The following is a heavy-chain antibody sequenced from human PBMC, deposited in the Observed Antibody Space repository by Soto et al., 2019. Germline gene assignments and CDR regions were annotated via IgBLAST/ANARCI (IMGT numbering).Heavy chain of an antibody. CDR1: GFDFINNA. CDR2: ISADISYT. V-gene: IGHV3-23*01. D-gene: IGHD2-21*02. Sequence: EAQLLESGGGLVQPGGFLRLSCTASGFDFINNAMAWVRQAPGKGLEWVSTISADISYTYYADSVKGRFTISRDNSKNTVYLQMNSLRADDTAVYYCANQNTAKRAFDIWGQGTMVTVSS. J-gene: IGHJ3*02. CDR3: ANQNTAKRAFDI.